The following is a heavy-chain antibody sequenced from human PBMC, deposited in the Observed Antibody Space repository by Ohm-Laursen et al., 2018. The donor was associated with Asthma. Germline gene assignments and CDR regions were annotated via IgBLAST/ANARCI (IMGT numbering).Heavy chain of an antibody. D-gene: IGHD6-19*01. J-gene: IGHJ4*02. Sequence: PSETLSLTCTVSGGSVSSGSYYWSWIRQPPGKGLEWIGYIYYSGSTNYNPSLKSRVTISVDTSKNQFSLKLSSVTAADTAVYYCARSPGGYPYGNYFDYWGQGTLVTVSS. CDR3: ARSPGGYPYGNYFDY. CDR1: GGSVSSGSYY. V-gene: IGHV4-61*01. CDR2: IYYSGST.